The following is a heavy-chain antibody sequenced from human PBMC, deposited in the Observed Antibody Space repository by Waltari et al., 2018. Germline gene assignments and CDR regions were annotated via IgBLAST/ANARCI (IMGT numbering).Heavy chain of an antibody. D-gene: IGHD3-3*01. J-gene: IGHJ3*02. CDR2: FSYDGSTQ. CDR1: GFTFCKFG. CDR3: AGLSGAMRYDFWGRSGILDDAFDI. V-gene: IGHV3-33*01. Sequence: QVHLVESGGGVVQPGGSLRLSCAASGFTFCKFGINWVRQVHGGGMEWVLIFSYDGSTQNDANSGNVRITFSSDNAKPTLYLQMNTLRVEDSAVYYCAGLSGAMRYDFWGRSGILDDAFDIWGRGTMVTVSS.